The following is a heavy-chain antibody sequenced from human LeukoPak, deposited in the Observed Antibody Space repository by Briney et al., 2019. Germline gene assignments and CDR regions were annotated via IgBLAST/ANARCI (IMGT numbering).Heavy chain of an antibody. CDR1: GFTFSAYA. CDR3: AKMKGHPLPKYYMDV. J-gene: IGHJ6*01. CDR2: IEASGGAT. D-gene: IGHD1-26*01. Sequence: GESLRLSCAASGFTFSAYAMYWVRQAPGKGLEWVSSIEASGGATYYADSVKGRFTISRDNSKNTLYLEMNSLRAEDTAIYYCAKMKGHPLPKYYMDVWGQGTTVTVSS. V-gene: IGHV3-23*01.